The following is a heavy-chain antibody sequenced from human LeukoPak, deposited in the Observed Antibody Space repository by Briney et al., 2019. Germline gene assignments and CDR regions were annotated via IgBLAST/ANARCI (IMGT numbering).Heavy chain of an antibody. J-gene: IGHJ4*02. CDR1: GFTFSSYA. Sequence: PGGSLRLSCAASGFTFSSYAMSWVRQAPGKGLEWGSAISGRGGSTYYADAVKGRFTISRDNSKNTLYLQMNSLRAEDTAVYYCAKGDIVVVPAAKDEFGFDYWGQGTLVTVSS. V-gene: IGHV3-23*01. CDR3: AKGDIVVVPAAKDEFGFDY. D-gene: IGHD2-2*01. CDR2: ISGRGGST.